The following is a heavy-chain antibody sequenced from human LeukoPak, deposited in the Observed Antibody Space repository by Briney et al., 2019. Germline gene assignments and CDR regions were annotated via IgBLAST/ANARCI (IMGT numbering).Heavy chain of an antibody. V-gene: IGHV3-30*02. D-gene: IGHD3-10*01. Sequence: PGGSLTLSCAASGFPFSSYGMHWVRHAPGKALEWLAFIRYDGSNKYYADSVKGRFTISRDNSKNVQYLQINSLGAEDTARYYCAIWMRLLWFGDGPDDAFDIWGQGTMVTVSS. CDR1: GFPFSSYG. CDR3: AIWMRLLWFGDGPDDAFDI. CDR2: IRYDGSNK. J-gene: IGHJ3*02.